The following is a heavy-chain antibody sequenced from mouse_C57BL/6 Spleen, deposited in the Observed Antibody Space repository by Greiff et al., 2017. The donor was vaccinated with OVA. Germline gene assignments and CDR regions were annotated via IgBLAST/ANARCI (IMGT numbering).Heavy chain of an antibody. D-gene: IGHD1-2*01. CDR1: GYTFTSYT. CDR3: ASLITTDPVEAMDY. Sequence: QVQLKESGAELARPGASVKMSCKASGYTFTSYTMHWVKQRPGQGLEWIGYINPSSGYTKYNQKFKDKATLTADKSSSTAYMQLSSLTSEDSAVYYCASLITTDPVEAMDYWGQGTSVTVSS. V-gene: IGHV1-4*01. J-gene: IGHJ4*01. CDR2: INPSSGYT.